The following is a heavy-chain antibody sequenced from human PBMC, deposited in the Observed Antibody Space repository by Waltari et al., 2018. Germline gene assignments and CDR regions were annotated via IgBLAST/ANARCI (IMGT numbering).Heavy chain of an antibody. CDR1: GGSFSGYF. J-gene: IGHJ6*02. D-gene: IGHD3-9*01. V-gene: IGHV4-34*01. CDR3: ARLNSRGYHDIFTGQYSTSHYYGLDV. Sequence: QVQLQQWGAGLLKPSETLSLTCAVSGGSFSGYFWTWIRPPPGKGLEWIGEIKQNGNADYHPSLKSRVTISLDTSTNQISLKLSSVTAADTAVYFCARLNSRGYHDIFTGQYSTSHYYGLDVWGQGTTVTVSS. CDR2: IKQNGNA.